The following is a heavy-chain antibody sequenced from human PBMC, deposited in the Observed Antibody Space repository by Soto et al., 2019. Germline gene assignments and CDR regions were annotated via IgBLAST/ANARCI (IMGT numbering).Heavy chain of an antibody. CDR3: AREIKRRISSSWYLATKEDNWFDP. CDR1: GFTFSSYA. V-gene: IGHV3-30-3*01. Sequence: PGGSLRLSCAASGFTFSSYAMHWVRQAPGKGLEWVAVISYDGSNKYYADSVKGRFTISRDNSKNTLYLQMNSLRAEDTAVYYCAREIKRRISSSWYLATKEDNWFDPWGQGTLVTV. J-gene: IGHJ5*02. CDR2: ISYDGSNK. D-gene: IGHD6-13*01.